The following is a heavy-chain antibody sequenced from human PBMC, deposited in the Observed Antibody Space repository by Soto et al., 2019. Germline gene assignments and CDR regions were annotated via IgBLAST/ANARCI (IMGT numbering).Heavy chain of an antibody. J-gene: IGHJ4*02. V-gene: IGHV3-7*01. Sequence: EVQLVESGGGLVQPGGSLRLSCVASGFTISRYWMSWVRQAPGKGLEWVADIKQDGSEKYYVDSVKGRFTISRDNAKNALFLQVPSLRVVDAALYYCARCGFSYGTGIEYWGQGTLVTVSA. CDR3: ARCGFSYGTGIEY. D-gene: IGHD5-18*01. CDR2: IKQDGSEK. CDR1: GFTISRYW.